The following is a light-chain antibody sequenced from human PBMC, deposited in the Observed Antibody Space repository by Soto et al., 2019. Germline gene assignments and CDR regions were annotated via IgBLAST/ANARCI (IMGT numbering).Light chain of an antibody. Sequence: EIVMTQSPATLSVSPGERATLSCRASQSVSSNLAWYQQKPGQAPRLLIYAASTRATGIPARFSGSGSVTEFTLTISSLQSEDFAVYYCQQYDNWPLTFGGGTKVHIK. CDR2: AAS. CDR3: QQYDNWPLT. V-gene: IGKV3-15*01. J-gene: IGKJ4*01. CDR1: QSVSSN.